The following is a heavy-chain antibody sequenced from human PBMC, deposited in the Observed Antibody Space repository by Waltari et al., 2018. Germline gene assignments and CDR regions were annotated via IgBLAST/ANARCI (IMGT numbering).Heavy chain of an antibody. Sequence: QVQLQESGPGLVKPSETLSLTCTVSGGSISSYYWSWIRQPAGKGLEWIGRIYTSGSPNYIPSIKSRVTMSVDTSKNQFSLKRSSVTAADTAVYYCARSRARIWDGNWFDPWGQGTLVTVSS. CDR3: ARSRARIWDGNWFDP. V-gene: IGHV4-4*07. D-gene: IGHD1-20*01. J-gene: IGHJ5*02. CDR2: IYTSGSP. CDR1: GGSISSYY.